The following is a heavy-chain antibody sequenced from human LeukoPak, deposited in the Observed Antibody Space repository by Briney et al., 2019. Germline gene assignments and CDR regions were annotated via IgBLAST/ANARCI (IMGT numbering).Heavy chain of an antibody. CDR1: GYTFTSYD. CDR3: ARVNLRGSNYNWFDP. J-gene: IGHJ5*02. V-gene: IGHV1-69*04. D-gene: IGHD1-26*01. Sequence: SVKVSCKASGYTFTSYDINWVRQAPGQGLEWMGKITPVINTANYAQTFQGRVSIYADKSTTTVYMDLSGLRPDDTAVYYCARVNLRGSNYNWFDPWGQGTLVTVAS. CDR2: ITPVINTA.